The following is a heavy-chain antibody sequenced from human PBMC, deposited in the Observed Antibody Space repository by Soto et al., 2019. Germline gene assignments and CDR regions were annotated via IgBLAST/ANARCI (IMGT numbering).Heavy chain of an antibody. D-gene: IGHD3-3*01. J-gene: IGHJ5*02. CDR3: ARGAIFGVVLRNWFDP. Sequence: SETLSLTCAVYGGSFSGYYWSWIRQPPGKGLEWIGYIYYSGSTNYNPSLKSRVTISVDTSKNQFSLKLSSVTAADTAVYYCARGAIFGVVLRNWFDPWGQGTLVTVSS. CDR1: GGSFSGYY. CDR2: IYYSGST. V-gene: IGHV4-59*12.